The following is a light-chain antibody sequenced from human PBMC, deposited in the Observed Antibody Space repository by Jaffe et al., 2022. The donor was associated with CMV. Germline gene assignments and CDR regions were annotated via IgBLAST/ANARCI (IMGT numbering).Light chain of an antibody. CDR2: KVS. CDR3: MQGTHWRIT. J-gene: IGKJ5*01. Sequence: DVVMTQSPLSLPVTLGQPASISCRSSQSLVYTDGNTYLSWFQQRPGQSPRRLIYKVSNRDSGVPDRFSGSGSGTDFTLKISRVEAEDVGVYYCMQGTHWRITFGQGTRLEIK. V-gene: IGKV2-30*01. CDR1: QSLVYTDGNTY.